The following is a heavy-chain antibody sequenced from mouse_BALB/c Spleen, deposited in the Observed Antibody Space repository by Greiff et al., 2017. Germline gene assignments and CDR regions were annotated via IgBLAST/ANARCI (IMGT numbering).Heavy chain of an antibody. V-gene: IGHV1S34*01. Sequence: LVKTGASVKISCKASGYSFTGYYMHWVKQSHGKSLEWIGYISCYNGAISYNQKFKGKATFTVDTSSSTAYMQFNSLTSEDSAVYYCARGETTATGFAYWGQGTLVTVSA. D-gene: IGHD1-2*01. CDR3: ARGETTATGFAY. CDR2: ISCYNGAI. J-gene: IGHJ3*01. CDR1: GYSFTGYY.